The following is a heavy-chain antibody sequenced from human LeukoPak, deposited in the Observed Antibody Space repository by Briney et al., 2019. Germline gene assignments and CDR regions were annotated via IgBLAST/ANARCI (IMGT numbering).Heavy chain of an antibody. CDR3: AREEWGSADC. D-gene: IGHD3-16*01. Sequence: PGRSLRLSCAASGFTFSSYGMHWVRQAPGKGLEWVAVISYDGSNQYYADSVKGRFTISRDNSKNTLYLQMNSLRTEDTAVYYCAREEWGSADCWGQGTLVTVSS. CDR2: ISYDGSNQ. J-gene: IGHJ4*02. V-gene: IGHV3-30*03. CDR1: GFTFSSYG.